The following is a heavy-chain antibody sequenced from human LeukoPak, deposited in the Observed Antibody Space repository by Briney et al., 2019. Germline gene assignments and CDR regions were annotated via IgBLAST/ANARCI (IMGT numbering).Heavy chain of an antibody. J-gene: IGHJ2*01. Sequence: SETLSLTCALYGGSFSSYSWSWTWIRQTPEKGLEWIGDIIEKGNANYNPSLKSRVTIDLDTSKNQFSLKLTSMTAADTAMYYCARGYYPPRWYFDLWGRGTLVTVSS. CDR1: GGSFSSYS. V-gene: IGHV4-34*01. CDR3: ARGYYPPRWYFDL. D-gene: IGHD3-10*01. CDR2: IIEKGNA.